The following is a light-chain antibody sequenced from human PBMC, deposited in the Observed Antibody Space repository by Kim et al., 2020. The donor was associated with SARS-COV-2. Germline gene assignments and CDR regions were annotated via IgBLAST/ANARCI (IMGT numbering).Light chain of an antibody. CDR3: QQSFTTPQIT. J-gene: IGKJ5*01. V-gene: IGKV1-39*01. Sequence: SVGDRVTISCRASQSISTLLSWYQKRPGRAPRLLIYGASTLQSGVPSRFSGSGSGTDFTLTISFLQPEDVATYYCQQSFTTPQITFGQGTRLEIK. CDR1: QSISTL. CDR2: GAS.